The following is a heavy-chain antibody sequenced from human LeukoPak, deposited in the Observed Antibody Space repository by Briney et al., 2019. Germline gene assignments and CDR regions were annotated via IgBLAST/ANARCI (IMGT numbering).Heavy chain of an antibody. D-gene: IGHD1-1*01. CDR2: ISYDGSNK. V-gene: IGHV3-30*04. Sequence: GGSLRLSCAASGFTFSSYAMHWVRQAPGKGLEWVAVISYDGSNKYYADSVKGRFTISRDNSKNTLYLQMNSLRAEDTAVYYCARDSVWNEGYFDYWGQGTLVTVSS. CDR3: ARDSVWNEGYFDY. J-gene: IGHJ4*02. CDR1: GFTFSSYA.